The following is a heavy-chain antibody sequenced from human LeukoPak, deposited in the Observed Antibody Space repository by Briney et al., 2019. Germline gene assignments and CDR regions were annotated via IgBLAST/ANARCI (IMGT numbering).Heavy chain of an antibody. CDR2: ISYSGTT. CDR1: GLSISNFY. CDR3: ARDPIHRDDYNAE. D-gene: IGHD5-24*01. V-gene: IGHV4-59*01. J-gene: IGHJ4*02. Sequence: SPSETLSLTCTVSGLSISNFYWSWIRQPPGRGLEWVGSISYSGTTNYNPSLKSRGTMSVDTSKNQVSLKLNSVTAADTAVYYCARDPIHRDDYNAEWGQGVLVSVSS.